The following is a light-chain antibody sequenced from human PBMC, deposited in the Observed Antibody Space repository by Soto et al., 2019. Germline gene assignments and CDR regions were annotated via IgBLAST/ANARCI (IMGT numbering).Light chain of an antibody. CDR3: SSYTNSGTWV. V-gene: IGLV2-14*03. J-gene: IGLJ3*02. CDR1: SRDVGGYNY. CDR2: DVS. Sequence: QSVLTQPASVSGSPGQSISISCTGSSRDVGGYNYVSWCQQHPGKAPKTMIYDVSTRPSGVSNRFSGSKSGNTASLTISGLQAEDEADYYCSSYTNSGTWVFGGGTKLTVL.